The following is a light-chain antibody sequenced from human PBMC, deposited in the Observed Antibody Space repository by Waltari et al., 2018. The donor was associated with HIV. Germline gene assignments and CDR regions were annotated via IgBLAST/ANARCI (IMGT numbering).Light chain of an antibody. CDR1: QTINNW. CDR3: QHYDTYSPYT. CDR2: KAS. V-gene: IGKV1-5*03. Sequence: DIQITQSPSPLAASVADSDTITCRASQTINNWLAWYQQKPGKAPKLLIYKASTLDSGVPSRFSGNGSGTEFTLTISSLQPDDLATYYCQHYDTYSPYTFGQGTKLEIK. J-gene: IGKJ2*01.